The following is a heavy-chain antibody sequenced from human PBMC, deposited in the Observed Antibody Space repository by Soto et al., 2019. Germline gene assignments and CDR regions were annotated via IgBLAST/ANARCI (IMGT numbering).Heavy chain of an antibody. J-gene: IGHJ4*01. V-gene: IGHV1-18*01. CDR1: GYTFTSYG. D-gene: IGHD1-7*01. CDR2: ISAYNGNT. CDR3: ERDAGVSGELYY. Sequence: QVQLVQSGAEVKKPGASVKVSCKASGYTFTSYGISWVRQAPGQGLEWMGWISAYNGNTNYAQKLQGRVTMTTDTYTSTDYMELRRLRSDATDVYYCERDAGVSGELYYWGHGPLVTVSS.